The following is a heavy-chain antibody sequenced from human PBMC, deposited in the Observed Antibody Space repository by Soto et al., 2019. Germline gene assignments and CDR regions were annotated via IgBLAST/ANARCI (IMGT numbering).Heavy chain of an antibody. J-gene: IGHJ4*02. D-gene: IGHD2-15*01. V-gene: IGHV3-74*01. CDR3: VRTSLVVAAATREDY. CDR2: INSDGSST. CDR1: GFTFSSYW. Sequence: PGGSLRLSCAASGFTFSSYWMHWVRQAPGKGLVWVSRINSDGSSTSYAASVKGRFTISRDNAKNTLYLQMNSLRAEDTAVYYCVRTSLVVAAATREDYWDQGTLFTVSS.